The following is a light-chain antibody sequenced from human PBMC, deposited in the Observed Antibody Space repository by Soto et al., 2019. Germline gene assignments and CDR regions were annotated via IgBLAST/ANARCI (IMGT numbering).Light chain of an antibody. CDR2: SAS. J-gene: IGKJ3*01. CDR3: QNYNAAPLFT. CDR1: QDISNY. V-gene: IGKV1-27*01. Sequence: DIPMTQSPSSLSASVGDRVTITCRASQDISNYLAWYQQKPGKIPNLLIYSASTLQSGVPSRFSGSGSGTDFTLTISSLQPEDVAIYYCQNYNAAPLFTFGPGTKVDIK.